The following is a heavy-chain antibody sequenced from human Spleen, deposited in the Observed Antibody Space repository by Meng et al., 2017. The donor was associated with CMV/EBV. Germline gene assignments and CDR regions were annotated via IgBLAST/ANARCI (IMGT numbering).Heavy chain of an antibody. CDR1: GYTFTGYY. J-gene: IGHJ4*02. V-gene: IGHV1-2*02. D-gene: IGHD5-18*01. CDR3: ARDPMGTAMVTWGTDY. Sequence: GYTFTGYYMHWVRQAPGQGLEWMGWINPNSGGTNYAQKFQGRVIMTRDTSISTAYMELSRLRSDDTAVYYCARDPMGTAMVTWGTDYWGQGTLVTVSS. CDR2: INPNSGGT.